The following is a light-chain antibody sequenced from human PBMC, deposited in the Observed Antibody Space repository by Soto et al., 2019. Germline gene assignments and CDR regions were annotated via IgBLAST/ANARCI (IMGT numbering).Light chain of an antibody. Sequence: QSVLTQPASVSGSPGQSITISCTGTSSDVGGYNYVSWYQQHPGKAPKLMIYDVSNRPSGVSNRFSGPKSGNTASLTISGLQAEDEADYYCSSYTSSSPHYVFGTGTKVTVL. J-gene: IGLJ1*01. CDR2: DVS. CDR3: SSYTSSSPHYV. CDR1: SSDVGGYNY. V-gene: IGLV2-14*01.